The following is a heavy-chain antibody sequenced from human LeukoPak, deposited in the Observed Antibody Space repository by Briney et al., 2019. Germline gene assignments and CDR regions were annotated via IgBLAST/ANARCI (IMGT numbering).Heavy chain of an antibody. J-gene: IGHJ4*02. CDR3: ARASGDIVETATMGSY. CDR1: GFTFNSYS. D-gene: IGHD5-18*01. V-gene: IGHV3-21*01. Sequence: AGGSPRLSCAASGFTFNSYSMNWVRQAPGKGLEWVSSISSSSSSIYYADSVKGRFTISRDNAKNSLYLQMNSLRAEDTAVYYCARASGDIVETATMGSYWGQGTLVTVSS. CDR2: ISSSSSSI.